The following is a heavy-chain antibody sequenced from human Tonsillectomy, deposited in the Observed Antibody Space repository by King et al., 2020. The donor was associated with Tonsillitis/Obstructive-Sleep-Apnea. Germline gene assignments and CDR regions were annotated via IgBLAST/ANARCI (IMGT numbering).Heavy chain of an antibody. Sequence: QLVQSGAEVKKPGASVRVSCKASGYSFTGYYMHLVRQAPGQGPEWMGLINPNNGDRNYAQKVQGRVTMTRDTSINTAYIEMSRLTSDDTAVYYCARGRKMAQGTSYDDYWGQGTLVTVSS. CDR2: INPNNGDR. V-gene: IGHV1-2*06. D-gene: IGHD2-2*01. J-gene: IGHJ4*02. CDR1: GYSFTGYY. CDR3: ARGRKMAQGTSYDDY.